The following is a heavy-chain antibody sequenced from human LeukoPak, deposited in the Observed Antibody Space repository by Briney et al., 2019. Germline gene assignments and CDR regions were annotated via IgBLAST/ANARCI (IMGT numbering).Heavy chain of an antibody. D-gene: IGHD3-16*02. CDR2: INHSGST. J-gene: IGHJ4*02. V-gene: IGHV4-34*01. Sequence: SETLSLTCAVYGGSFSGYYWSWIRQPPGKGLEGIGEINHSGSTNYNPSLKSRVTISVDASKNQFSLKLSSVTAADTAVYYCARGHYVWGSYRIDYRGQGTLVTVSS. CDR1: GGSFSGYY. CDR3: ARGHYVWGSYRIDY.